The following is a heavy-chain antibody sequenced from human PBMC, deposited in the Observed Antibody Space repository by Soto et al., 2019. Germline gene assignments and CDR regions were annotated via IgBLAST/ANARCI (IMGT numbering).Heavy chain of an antibody. V-gene: IGHV1-18*01. Sequence: QVQLAQSANEVKKPGASVRVSCKAAGYTFIRYGIAWVRQAPGQGLEWMGWISPYNDYTVYAQKFQGRVSMTADTFQRTGDMKLGGLKICGTAGEYCGGGGLYGYTWGELGHYRFDVRGQGTSVSVSS. CDR2: ISPYNDYT. J-gene: IGHJ6*01. D-gene: IGHD3-16*01. CDR1: GYTFIRYG. CDR3: GGGGLYGYTWGELGHYRFDV.